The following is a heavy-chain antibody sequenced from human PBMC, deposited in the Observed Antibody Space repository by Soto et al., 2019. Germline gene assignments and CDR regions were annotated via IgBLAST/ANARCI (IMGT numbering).Heavy chain of an antibody. Sequence: QVQLQESGPGLVKPSETLSLTCTVSGDSVSSGNYHWNWIRQPPGQGLEWIGYMYYSGNTNYNPSPKSRLTISIDTSKNQSALKLSSVTAADTAVYYCATLQNGYGGKGSWGQGTLVTVSS. CDR1: GDSVSSGNYH. CDR3: ATLQNGYGGKGS. D-gene: IGHD2-15*01. CDR2: MYYSGNT. J-gene: IGHJ4*02. V-gene: IGHV4-61*01.